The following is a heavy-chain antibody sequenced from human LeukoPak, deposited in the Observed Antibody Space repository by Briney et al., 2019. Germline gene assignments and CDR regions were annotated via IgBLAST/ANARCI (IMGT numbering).Heavy chain of an antibody. CDR2: ISYDGSNK. V-gene: IGHV3-30*03. CDR1: GFTFSTFA. J-gene: IGHJ4*02. CDR3: ARDPENEGFDY. Sequence: GGSLRLSSAASGFTFSTFAMFWARQAPGKGPEWVGVISYDGSNKYCADSGKGRFTISRDNSKNTLYLQMNSLRADDTAVYYCARDPENEGFDYWGQGTLVTVSS. D-gene: IGHD1-1*01.